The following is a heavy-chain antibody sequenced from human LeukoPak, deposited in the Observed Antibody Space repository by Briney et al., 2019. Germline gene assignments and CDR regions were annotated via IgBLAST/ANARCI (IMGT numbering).Heavy chain of an antibody. CDR3: ARTQQYSSGWYPGAFDI. J-gene: IGHJ3*02. CDR2: ISYDGSNK. V-gene: IGHV3-30-3*01. CDR1: GFTFSSYA. Sequence: GGSLRLSCAASGFTFSSYAMHWVRQAPGKGLEWVAVISYDGSNKYYADSVEGRFTISRDNSKNTLYLQMNSLRAEDTAVYYCARTQQYSSGWYPGAFDIWGQGTMVTVSS. D-gene: IGHD6-19*01.